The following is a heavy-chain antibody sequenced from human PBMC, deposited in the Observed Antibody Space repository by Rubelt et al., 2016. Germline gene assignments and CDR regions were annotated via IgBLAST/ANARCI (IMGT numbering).Heavy chain of an antibody. CDR1: GYTFTSYG. V-gene: IGHV1-18*01. D-gene: IGHD5-24*01. J-gene: IGHJ3*02. Sequence: QVQLVQSGAEGKKPGASVKVSCKASGYTFTSYGISWVRQAPGPGLEWMGWISAYNGNTNYAQKLQGRVTMTTDTSTSTAYMELRSLRSDDAAVYYCARRDGYNWDDAFDIWGQGTMVTVSS. CDR3: ARRDGYNWDDAFDI. CDR2: ISAYNGNT.